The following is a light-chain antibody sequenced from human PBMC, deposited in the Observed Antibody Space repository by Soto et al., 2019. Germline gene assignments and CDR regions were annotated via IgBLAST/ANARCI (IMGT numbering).Light chain of an antibody. CDR3: QHFGGPLT. CDR1: QSVNSNN. CDR2: GAS. J-gene: IGKJ1*01. Sequence: EIVLTQSPGRLSLSPGERATLSCRASQSVNSNNLVWYQQKPGQAPRLLIYGASTRATGIPDRFSGSGSVKDFTLPISRLEPEDVAVYHCQHFGGPLTVGQGTKVEI. V-gene: IGKV3-20*01.